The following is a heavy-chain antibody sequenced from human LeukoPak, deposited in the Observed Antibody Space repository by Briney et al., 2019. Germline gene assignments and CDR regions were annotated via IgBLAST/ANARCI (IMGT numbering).Heavy chain of an antibody. V-gene: IGHV5-51*01. CDR1: GYSVVNFW. D-gene: IGHD3-9*01. Sequence: GESLKIFCKASGYSVVNFWIAWVRHMPGKGLEWGGIIYPGSSDTRYSPAFQGHVTISADTSISTAYLQWSSLRASDNGIYYCARLNDWADYWGQGTLVTVSS. J-gene: IGHJ4*02. CDR3: ARLNDWADY. CDR2: IYPGSSDT.